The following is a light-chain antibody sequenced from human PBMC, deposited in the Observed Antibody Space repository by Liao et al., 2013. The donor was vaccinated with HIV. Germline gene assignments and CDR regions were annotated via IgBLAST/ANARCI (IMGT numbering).Light chain of an antibody. CDR3: QAWDSTTGDVL. Sequence: SYELTQPPSVSVSPGQTASFTCSGENLGDKYVCWYQQKPGQSPMLLIYQDNRRPSGIPGRFSGSNSGNTATLTIRGTQAMDEAEYFCQAWDSTTGDVLFGGGTKLTVL. V-gene: IGLV3-1*01. CDR1: NLGDKY. CDR2: QDN. J-gene: IGLJ2*01.